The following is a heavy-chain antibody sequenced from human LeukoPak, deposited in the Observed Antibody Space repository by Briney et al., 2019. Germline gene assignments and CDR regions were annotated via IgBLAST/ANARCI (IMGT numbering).Heavy chain of an antibody. CDR1: GFTVSSKY. J-gene: IGHJ4*02. CDR3: ASRSDYAFDY. V-gene: IGHV3-53*01. Sequence: GGSLRLSCAASGFTVSSKYMSWVRQAPGKGLEWVSVIYSGGSTYYADSVKGRFTISRDNSKNTLYLQMNSLRAEDTAVYYCASRSDYAFDYWGQGTLVTVSS. D-gene: IGHD4-17*01. CDR2: IYSGGST.